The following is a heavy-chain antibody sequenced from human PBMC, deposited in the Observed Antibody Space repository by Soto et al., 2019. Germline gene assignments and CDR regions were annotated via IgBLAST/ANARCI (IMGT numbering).Heavy chain of an antibody. V-gene: IGHV3-74*01. D-gene: IGHD5-18*01. Sequence: PGGSLRLSCAASGFTFSIYWMHWVRQAPGKGLVWVSRINSAGTTTTYADSMKGRFTISRDNAKNTLYLQMNSLRAEDTAVYYCARGDTAMVIDDWGQGTQVTVSS. CDR3: ARGDTAMVIDD. CDR2: INSAGTTT. CDR1: GFTFSIYW. J-gene: IGHJ4*02.